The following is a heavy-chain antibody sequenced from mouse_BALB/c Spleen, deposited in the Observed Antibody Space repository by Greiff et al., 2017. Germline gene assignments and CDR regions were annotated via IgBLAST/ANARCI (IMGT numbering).Heavy chain of an antibody. D-gene: IGHD2-1*01. CDR1: GFTFSDYY. CDR2: ISDGGSYT. Sequence: EVNLVESGGGLVKPGGSLKLSCAASGFTFSDYYMYWVRQTPEKRLEWVATISDGGSYTYYPDSVKGRFTISRDNAKNNLYLQMSSLKSEDTAMYYCARDMVTTLYYAMDYWGQGTSVTVSS. V-gene: IGHV5-4*02. J-gene: IGHJ4*01. CDR3: ARDMVTTLYYAMDY.